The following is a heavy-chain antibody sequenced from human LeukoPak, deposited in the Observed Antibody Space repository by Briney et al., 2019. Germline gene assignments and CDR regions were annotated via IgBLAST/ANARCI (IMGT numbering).Heavy chain of an antibody. CDR2: IISSSSTI. CDR1: GFTFSNYS. J-gene: IGHJ4*02. Sequence: GGSLRLSCAASGFTFSNYSMNWVRQAPGKGLEWVSHIISSSSTIYYADSVEGRFTISRDNAKNSLYLQMNSLRAEDTAVYYCATSVGALGYWGQGTLVTVSS. D-gene: IGHD1-26*01. V-gene: IGHV3-48*01. CDR3: ATSVGALGY.